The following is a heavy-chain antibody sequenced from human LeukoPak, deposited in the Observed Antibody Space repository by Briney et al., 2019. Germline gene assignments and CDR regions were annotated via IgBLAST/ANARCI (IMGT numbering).Heavy chain of an antibody. V-gene: IGHV1-69*05. J-gene: IGHJ2*01. CDR3: ARGGRPLGYCSSTSCYDWYFDL. Sequence: ASAKVSSKASGGTFTSYAISWVRDAPGQGLEWRGGITPIFGTANYAQKFQGRVTITTDESTSTAYKELSSLRSEDTAVYYCARGGRPLGYCSSTSCYDWYFDLWGRGTLVTVSS. CDR2: ITPIFGTA. CDR1: GGTFTSYA. D-gene: IGHD2-2*01.